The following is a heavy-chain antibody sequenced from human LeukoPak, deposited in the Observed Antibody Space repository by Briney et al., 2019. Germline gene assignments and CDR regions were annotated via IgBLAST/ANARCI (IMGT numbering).Heavy chain of an antibody. CDR3: ATWTGMTPY. CDR2: ISTSVNMM. D-gene: IGHD1-20*01. V-gene: IGHV3-11*01. CDR1: GFTLNNYY. J-gene: IGHJ4*02. Sequence: GGSLRLSCVASGFTLNNYYMSWIRQAPGKGLEWVSYISTSVNMMYYADSVKGRFTISRDNAKNSLFLQMNSLRAEDTAVYYCATWTGMTPYWGQGTLVTVSS.